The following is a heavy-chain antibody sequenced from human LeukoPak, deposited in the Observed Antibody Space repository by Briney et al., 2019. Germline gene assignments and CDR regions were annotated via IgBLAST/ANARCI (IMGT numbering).Heavy chain of an antibody. J-gene: IGHJ6*02. CDR2: IYPGDSDT. CDR1: GYSFTSYW. V-gene: IGHV5-51*01. D-gene: IGHD3-3*01. CDR3: AMSRSGFYYYYGMDV. Sequence: GESLKISRKGSGYSFTSYWIGWVRQMPGKGLEWMGIIYPGDSDTRYSPSFQGQVTISADKSISTAYLQWSSLKASDTAMYYCAMSRSGFYYYYGMDVWGQGTTVTVSS.